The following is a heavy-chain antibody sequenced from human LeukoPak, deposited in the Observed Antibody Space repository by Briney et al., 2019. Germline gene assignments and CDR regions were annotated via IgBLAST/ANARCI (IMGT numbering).Heavy chain of an antibody. V-gene: IGHV4-34*01. CDR3: ARLGVYCSSTSCYHSAFDP. D-gene: IGHD2-2*01. J-gene: IGHJ5*02. CDR1: GGSFSGHY. CDR2: INHSGST. Sequence: SETLSLTCAVYGGSFSGHYWSWIRQPPGKGLEWIGEINHSGSTNYNPSLKSRVTISVDTSKNQFSLKLSSVTAADTAVYYCARLGVYCSSTSCYHSAFDPWGQGTLVTVSS.